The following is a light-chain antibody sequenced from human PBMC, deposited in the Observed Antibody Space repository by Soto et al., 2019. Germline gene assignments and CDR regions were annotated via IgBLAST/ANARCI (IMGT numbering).Light chain of an antibody. CDR3: QQRGDRPMYT. J-gene: IGKJ2*01. CDR2: DAF. Sequence: EIGLTQSPGPLSLSPGARATLSCRANQSVRHLAWYQQKPGQAPRVLMSDAFTRASGTPARFSGSGSGTDFTLTISSLEPEDFAVYYCQQRGDRPMYTFGQGTILEI. CDR1: QSVRH. V-gene: IGKV3-11*01.